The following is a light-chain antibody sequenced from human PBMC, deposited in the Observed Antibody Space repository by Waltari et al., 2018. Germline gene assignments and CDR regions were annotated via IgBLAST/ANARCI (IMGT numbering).Light chain of an antibody. CDR2: QDA. Sequence: SYELTQPPSVSVSPGQTASNTCPGDKLGDKYVCWYKQRPGQSPVLVIYQDAKRPSGIPDRFSGSNSGNTATLTISGTQAMDEADYYCQAWDSNSYVFGTGTKVTVL. CDR1: KLGDKY. CDR3: QAWDSNSYV. V-gene: IGLV3-1*01. J-gene: IGLJ1*01.